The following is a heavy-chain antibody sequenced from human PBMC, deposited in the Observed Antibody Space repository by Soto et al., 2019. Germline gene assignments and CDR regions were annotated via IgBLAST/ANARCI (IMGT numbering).Heavy chain of an antibody. D-gene: IGHD3-10*01. CDR2: IYWNGIE. CDR3: AHGDPLDFHY. V-gene: IGHV2-5*01. CDR1: GFSLSPSGVA. Sequence: QITLKESGPTLVKPTQTLTLTCTISGFSLSPSGVAVGWIRQPPGKALEWLALIYWNGIERYTPSLKSRLTITKDTSKNQVVLTMTNMDPVDTATYFCAHGDPLDFHYWGQGTLVTVSP. J-gene: IGHJ4*02.